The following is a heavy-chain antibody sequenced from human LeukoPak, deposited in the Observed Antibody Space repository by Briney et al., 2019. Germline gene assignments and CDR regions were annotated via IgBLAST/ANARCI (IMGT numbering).Heavy chain of an antibody. J-gene: IGHJ4*02. CDR2: ISGSGGST. CDR1: GFTFSSYA. D-gene: IGHD6-19*01. V-gene: IGHV3-23*01. CDR3: ARDLRVAGTGDY. Sequence: PGGSLRLSCAASGFTFSSYAMSWVRQAPGKGLEWVSAISGSGGSTYYADSVKGRFTISRDNSKNTLYLQMNSLRAEDTAVYYCARDLRVAGTGDYWDPGTLVTVSS.